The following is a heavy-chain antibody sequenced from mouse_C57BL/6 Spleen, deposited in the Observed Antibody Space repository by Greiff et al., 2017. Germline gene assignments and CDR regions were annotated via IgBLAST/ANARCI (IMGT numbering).Heavy chain of an antibody. CDR1: GYTFTDYN. V-gene: IGHV1-22*01. J-gene: IGHJ1*03. Sequence: VQLKESGPELVKPGASVKMSCKASGYTFTDYNMHWVKQSHGKSLEWIGYINPNNGGTSYNQKFKGKATLTVNKSSSTAYMELRSLTSEDSAVYYCARRDWGLLPDWYFDVWGTGTTVTVSS. D-gene: IGHD2-3*01. CDR3: ARRDWGLLPDWYFDV. CDR2: INPNNGGT.